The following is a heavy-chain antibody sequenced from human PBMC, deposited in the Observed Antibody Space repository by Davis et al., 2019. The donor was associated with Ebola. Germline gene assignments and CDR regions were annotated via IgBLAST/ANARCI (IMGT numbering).Heavy chain of an antibody. CDR3: ARERDFDWLLKDYDAFDI. V-gene: IGHV3-7*01. J-gene: IGHJ3*02. CDR2: INLDGREK. Sequence: ETLSLTCAVYGGSFSGYYWSWIRQPPGKGLEWVANINLDGREKHYVDSVKGRFTISRDSAKNSLYLQMNSLRDEDTAVYYCARERDFDWLLKDYDAFDIWGQGTMVTVSS. D-gene: IGHD3-9*01. CDR1: GGSFSGYY.